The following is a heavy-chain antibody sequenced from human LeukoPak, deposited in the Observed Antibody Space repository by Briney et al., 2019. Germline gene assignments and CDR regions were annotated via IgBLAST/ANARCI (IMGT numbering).Heavy chain of an antibody. J-gene: IGHJ4*02. CDR1: GFTFNNYA. Sequence: GGSLRLSCAASGFTFNNYAMNWVRQAPGKGLEWVSSISGGGETTYYADSAKGRFTISRDNSQNTLYLQMNSLRAEDTAVYYCARDYADYVGYFFFDYWGQVTLVT. CDR3: ARDYADYVGYFFFDY. V-gene: IGHV3-23*01. D-gene: IGHD4-17*01. CDR2: ISGGGETT.